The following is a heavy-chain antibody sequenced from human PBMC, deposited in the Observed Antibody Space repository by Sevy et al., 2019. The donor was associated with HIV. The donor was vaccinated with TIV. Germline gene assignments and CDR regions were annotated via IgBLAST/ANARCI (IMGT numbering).Heavy chain of an antibody. CDR1: GGSFSGYY. Sequence: SETLSLTCAVYGGSFSGYYWSWIRQPPGKGLERIGEINHSGSTNYNPSLKSRVTISVDTSKNQFSLKLSSVTAADTAVYYCARGYCSSTSCYRYYYYYGMDVWGQGTTVTVSS. CDR3: ARGYCSSTSCYRYYYYYGMDV. D-gene: IGHD2-2*01. V-gene: IGHV4-34*01. J-gene: IGHJ6*02. CDR2: INHSGST.